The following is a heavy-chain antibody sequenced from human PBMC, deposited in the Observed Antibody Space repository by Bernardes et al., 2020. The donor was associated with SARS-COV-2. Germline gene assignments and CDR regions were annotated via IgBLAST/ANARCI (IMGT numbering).Heavy chain of an antibody. CDR3: AKPFDRSGYWYFDL. J-gene: IGHJ2*01. Sequence: GGSLRLSRAASGFTFDDYAMHWVRQAPGKGLEWVSGISWNSGSIGYADSVKGRFTISRDNAKNSLYLQMNSLRAEDTALYYCAKPFDRSGYWYFDLWGRGTLVTVSS. V-gene: IGHV3-9*01. CDR2: ISWNSGSI. CDR1: GFTFDDYA. D-gene: IGHD2-8*02.